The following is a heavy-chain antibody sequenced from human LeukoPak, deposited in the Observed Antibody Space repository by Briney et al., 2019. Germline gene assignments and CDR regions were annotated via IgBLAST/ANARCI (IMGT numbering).Heavy chain of an antibody. Sequence: SETLSLTCTVSGGSISSSSHYWDWIRQPPGKGPEWIGSIYYSGSTYYNPSLKSRVTISVDTSKNQFSLRLSSVTAADTAVYYCASSTATSYATDHWGQGTLVTVSS. D-gene: IGHD4-17*01. V-gene: IGHV4-39*01. CDR2: IYYSGST. CDR3: ASSTATSYATDH. CDR1: GGSISSSSHY. J-gene: IGHJ4*02.